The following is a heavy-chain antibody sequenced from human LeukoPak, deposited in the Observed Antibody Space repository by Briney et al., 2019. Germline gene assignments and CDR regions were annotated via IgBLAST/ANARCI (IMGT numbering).Heavy chain of an antibody. CDR1: GYTFTGYY. D-gene: IGHD3-22*01. Sequence: GASVKVSCKASGYTFTGYYMHWVRQAPGQGLEWMGWINPNSGDINYAQKFQGRVTMTRDTSISTAYMELSRLTSDDTAMYYCARDRTSGYNWFDPWGQGTLVTVSS. J-gene: IGHJ5*02. CDR2: INPNSGDI. CDR3: ARDRTSGYNWFDP. V-gene: IGHV1-2*02.